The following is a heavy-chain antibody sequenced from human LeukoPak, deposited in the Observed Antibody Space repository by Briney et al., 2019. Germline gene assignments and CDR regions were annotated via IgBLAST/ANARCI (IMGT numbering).Heavy chain of an antibody. V-gene: IGHV3-33*01. CDR1: GFTFSSYG. CDR2: IWYDGSNK. J-gene: IGHJ4*02. CDR3: ARDGWVITVQEMGDFDY. Sequence: GRSLRLSCAASGFTFSSYGMHWVRQAPGKGLEWVAVIWYDGSNKYYADSVKGRFTISRDNSKNTLYLQMNSLRAEDTAVYYCARDGWVITVQEMGDFDYWGQGTLVTVSS. D-gene: IGHD5-24*01.